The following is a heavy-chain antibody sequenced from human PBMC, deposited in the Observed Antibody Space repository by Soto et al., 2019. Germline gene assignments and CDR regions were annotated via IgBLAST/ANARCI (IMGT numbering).Heavy chain of an antibody. CDR1: GFTFSSYA. CDR2: ISGSVGST. Sequence: GGSLRLSCAASGFTFSSYAMSWVRQAPGKGLEWVSAISGSVGSTYYADSVKGRFTISRDNSKNTLYLQMNSLRAEDTAVYYCATLKLELRWYYYYGMDVWGQGTRVTVSS. CDR3: ATLKLELRWYYYYGMDV. D-gene: IGHD1-7*01. V-gene: IGHV3-23*01. J-gene: IGHJ6*02.